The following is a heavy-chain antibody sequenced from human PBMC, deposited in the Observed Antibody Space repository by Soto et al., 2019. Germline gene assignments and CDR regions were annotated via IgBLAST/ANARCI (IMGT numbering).Heavy chain of an antibody. J-gene: IGHJ4*02. Sequence: SETLSLTCAVYGGSFSGYYWSWIRQPPGKGLEWIGEINHSGSTNYNPSLKSRVTILVDTSKNQFSLKLSSVTAADTAVYYCARGRGTFWSGYPLTLDYWGQGTLVTVSS. CDR3: ARGRGTFWSGYPLTLDY. V-gene: IGHV4-34*01. D-gene: IGHD3-3*01. CDR1: GGSFSGYY. CDR2: INHSGST.